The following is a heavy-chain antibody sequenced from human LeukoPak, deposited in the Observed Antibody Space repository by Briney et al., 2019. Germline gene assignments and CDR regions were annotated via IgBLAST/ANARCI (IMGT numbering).Heavy chain of an antibody. CDR3: ARGKFWSGYKGFDY. D-gene: IGHD3-3*01. J-gene: IGHJ4*02. CDR2: IYYSGSA. Sequence: SETLSLTCIVSGDSISSYYWSWIRQPPGKGLEWIGYIYYSGSANYNPSLKSRVTISVDTSKNQFSLKLSSVTAADTAVYYCARGKFWSGYKGFDYWGQGTLVTVSS. CDR1: GDSISSYY. V-gene: IGHV4-59*01.